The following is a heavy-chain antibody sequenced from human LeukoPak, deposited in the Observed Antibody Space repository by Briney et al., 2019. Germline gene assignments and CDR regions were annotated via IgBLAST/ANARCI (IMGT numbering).Heavy chain of an antibody. Sequence: PRGSLRLSCAASGFTFRNYGIHWVRQAPGKGLEWVAVISIDGSEKYYADSVKGRFTISRDNSKNTLYLQMNSLRGDDTAVYYCANPQSRGYDYLDYWGQGTLVTVSS. J-gene: IGHJ4*02. CDR1: GFTFRNYG. CDR3: ANPQSRGYDYLDY. CDR2: ISIDGSEK. V-gene: IGHV3-30*18. D-gene: IGHD5-12*01.